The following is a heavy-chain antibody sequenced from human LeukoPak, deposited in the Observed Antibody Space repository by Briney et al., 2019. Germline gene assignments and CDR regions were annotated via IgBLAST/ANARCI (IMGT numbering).Heavy chain of an antibody. V-gene: IGHV4-38-2*02. CDR1: GFSITTGYY. CDR3: ASSPGIAAAGTGFFDY. CDR2: IYYSGST. D-gene: IGHD6-13*01. Sequence: SETLSLTCSVSGFSITTGYYWAWIRQPPGKGLEWIGYIYYSGSTNYNPSLKSRVTISVDTSKNQFSLKLSSVTAADTAVYYCASSPGIAAAGTGFFDYWGQGTLVTVSS. J-gene: IGHJ4*02.